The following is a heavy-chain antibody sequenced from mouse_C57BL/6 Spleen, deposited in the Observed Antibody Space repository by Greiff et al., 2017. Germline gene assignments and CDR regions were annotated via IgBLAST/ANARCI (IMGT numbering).Heavy chain of an antibody. CDR3: LLRLKNYYFDY. Sequence: QVQLQQSGPELVKPGASVKISCKASGYAFSSSWMNWVKQRPGKGLEWIGRIYPGDGDTNYNGKFKGKATLTADKSSSTAYMQLSSLTSEDSAVYFCLLRLKNYYFDYWGQGTTLTVSS. D-gene: IGHD1-2*01. CDR1: GYAFSSSW. CDR2: IYPGDGDT. V-gene: IGHV1-82*01. J-gene: IGHJ2*01.